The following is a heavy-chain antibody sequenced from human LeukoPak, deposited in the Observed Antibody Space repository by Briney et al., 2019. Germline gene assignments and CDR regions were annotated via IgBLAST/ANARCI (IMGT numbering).Heavy chain of an antibody. CDR1: GGTFSSYA. J-gene: IGHJ4*02. D-gene: IGHD3-22*01. CDR3: ARSYYYDSSGYYPFDY. CDR2: IIPIFGTA. Sequence: SVKVSCKASGGTFSSYAISWVRQAPGQGLEWMGGIIPIFGTANYAQKFQGRVTITADESTSTAHMELSSLRSEDTAVYYCARSYYYDSSGYYPFDYWGQGTLVTVSS. V-gene: IGHV1-69*13.